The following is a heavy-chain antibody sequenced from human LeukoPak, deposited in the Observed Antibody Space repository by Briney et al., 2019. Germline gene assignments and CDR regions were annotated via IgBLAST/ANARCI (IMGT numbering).Heavy chain of an antibody. CDR1: GGPVSSGGYY. D-gene: IGHD1-1*01. V-gene: IGHV4-30-2*01. CDR3: ARGTKGFFDY. CDR2: IYHSGST. Sequence: SETLSLTCTVSGGPVSSGGYYWSWIRQPPGKGLEWIGYIYHSGSTYYNPSLKSRVTISEDRSKNQFSLKVTSVTAADTAVYYCARGTKGFFDYWGQGTLVTVSS. J-gene: IGHJ4*02.